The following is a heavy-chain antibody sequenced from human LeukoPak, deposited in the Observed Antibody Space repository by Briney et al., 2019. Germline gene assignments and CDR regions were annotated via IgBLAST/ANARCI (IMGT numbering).Heavy chain of an antibody. CDR3: ARASRPGAYWFDP. J-gene: IGHJ5*02. V-gene: IGHV4-59*12. CDR1: GGSISSYY. CDR2: IYYSGST. D-gene: IGHD1-26*01. Sequence: SETLSLTCTVSGGSISSYYWSWTRQHPGKGLEWIGYIYYSGSTYYNPSLKSRVTISVDRSKNQFSLKLSSVTAADTAVYYCARASRPGAYWFDPWGQGTLVTVSS.